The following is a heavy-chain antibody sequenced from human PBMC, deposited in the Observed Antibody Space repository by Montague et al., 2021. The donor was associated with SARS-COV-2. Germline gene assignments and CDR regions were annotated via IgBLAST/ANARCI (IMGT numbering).Heavy chain of an antibody. D-gene: IGHD6-19*01. V-gene: IGHV4-59*01. J-gene: IGHJ3*02. CDR1: GGSISSYY. Sequence: SETLSLTCTVSGGSISSYYWSWIRQPPGKGLEWIGYIYNSGRTNYNPSLKSRVTISVDTSKNQFSLKLSSVTAADTAVYYCARDSGWMGNAFDIWGQGTMVTVSS. CDR2: IYNSGRT. CDR3: ARDSGWMGNAFDI.